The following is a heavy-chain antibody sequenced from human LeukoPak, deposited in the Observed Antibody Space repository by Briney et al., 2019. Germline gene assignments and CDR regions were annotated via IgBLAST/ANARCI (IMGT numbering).Heavy chain of an antibody. V-gene: IGHV1-2*06. CDR1: GYTFTRYY. CDR3: AREPYMITFGGVTPSRDY. J-gene: IGHJ4*02. Sequence: ASVKVSCKASGYTFTRYYMHWVRQAPGQELEWMGRINPNSGGTNYAQKFQGRVTMTRDTSISTAYMELSRLRYDDTAVYYCAREPYMITFGGVTPSRDYWGQGTLVTVSS. D-gene: IGHD3-16*01. CDR2: INPNSGGT.